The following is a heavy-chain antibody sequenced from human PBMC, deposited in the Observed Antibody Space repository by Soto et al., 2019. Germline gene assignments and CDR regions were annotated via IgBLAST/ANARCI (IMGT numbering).Heavy chain of an antibody. CDR2: IVVGSGNT. J-gene: IGHJ6*02. Sequence: SVKVSCKSSGFTFTSSAVQWVRHARGQRLEWIGWIVVGSGNTNYAQKFQERVTITRDMSTSTAYMELSSLRSEDTAVYYCLFGSGWCYDCYGMDVWGQGTTVTVSS. D-gene: IGHD6-19*01. CDR1: GFTFTSSA. V-gene: IGHV1-58*01. CDR3: LFGSGWCYDCYGMDV.